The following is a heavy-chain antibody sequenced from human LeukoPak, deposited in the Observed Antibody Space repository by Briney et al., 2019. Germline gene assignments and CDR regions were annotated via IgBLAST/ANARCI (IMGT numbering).Heavy chain of an antibody. J-gene: IGHJ4*02. Sequence: GGSLRLPCAASGFTFSSYSMNWVRQAPGKGLEWVSYISSGSSTIYYADSVKGRFTVSRDNAKNSLYLQMNSLRAEDTAVYYCARFWSGNYWGQGTLVTVSS. D-gene: IGHD3-3*01. V-gene: IGHV3-48*01. CDR2: ISSGSSTI. CDR3: ARFWSGNY. CDR1: GFTFSSYS.